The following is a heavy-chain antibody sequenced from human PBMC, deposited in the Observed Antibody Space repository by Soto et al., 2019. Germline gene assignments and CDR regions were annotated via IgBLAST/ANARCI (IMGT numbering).Heavy chain of an antibody. V-gene: IGHV3-48*03. CDR1: GFSSSNYE. CDR3: EPDGPRAPSDAFDV. J-gene: IGHJ3*01. CDR2: ISTTGTSP. Sequence: GGSLRLSCTASGFSSSNYEMNWIRQAPGKGLEWVSHISTTGTSPYYADSVRGRFTVSRDTANNSIYLQMNSLRAEDTALYYCEPDGPRAPSDAFDVWGPGTMVTVSS.